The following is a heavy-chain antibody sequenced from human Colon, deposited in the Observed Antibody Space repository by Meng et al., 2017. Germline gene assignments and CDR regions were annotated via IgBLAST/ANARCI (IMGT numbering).Heavy chain of an antibody. Sequence: VHVQRVSPRLVQPSETLSLPCVVAGGSFSDFYWSWIPQPPGKGLEWIVEIDHFGISNYNSSLKGRLTMSVDTSKKQISLTLTSVTAADTAVYYCATGLRHGDWFDPWGPGTLVTVSS. CDR3: ATGLRHGDWFDP. CDR2: IDHFGIS. D-gene: IGHD4-17*01. V-gene: IGHV4-34*02. CDR1: GGSFSDFY. J-gene: IGHJ5*02.